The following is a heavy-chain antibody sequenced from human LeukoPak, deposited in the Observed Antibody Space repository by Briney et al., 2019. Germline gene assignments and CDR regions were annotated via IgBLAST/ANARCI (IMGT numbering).Heavy chain of an antibody. CDR3: ARPRGWFGELGYFDY. V-gene: IGHV4-39*01. CDR2: IYYSGST. D-gene: IGHD3-10*01. Sequence: SETLSLTCTVSSGSISSSSYYWGWIRQPPGKGLEWIGSIYYSGSTYYNPSLKSRVTISVDTSKNQFSLKLSSVTAADTAVYYCARPRGWFGELGYFDYWGQGTLVTVSS. J-gene: IGHJ4*02. CDR1: SGSISSSSYY.